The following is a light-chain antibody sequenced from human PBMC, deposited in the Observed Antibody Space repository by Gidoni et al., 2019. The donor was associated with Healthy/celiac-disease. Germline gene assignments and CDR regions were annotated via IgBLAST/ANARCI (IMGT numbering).Light chain of an antibody. CDR3: QAWDSSTAV. J-gene: IGLJ2*01. Sequence: SYELTQPPSVSVSPGQTASITCSGAKLGDKYACWYQQKPGQSPVLVIDQDSKRPSGIPERVSGSNSGNTATLTISGTQAMDEADYYCQAWDSSTAVFGGGTKLTVL. CDR2: QDS. CDR1: KLGDKY. V-gene: IGLV3-1*01.